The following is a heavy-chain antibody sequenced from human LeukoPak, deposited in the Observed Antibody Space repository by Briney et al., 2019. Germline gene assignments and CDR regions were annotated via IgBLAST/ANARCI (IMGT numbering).Heavy chain of an antibody. CDR3: AKDPFGFWSGYRYFDY. J-gene: IGHJ4*02. CDR1: GFTFSSYA. V-gene: IGHV3-23*01. D-gene: IGHD3-3*01. Sequence: QAGGSLRLSCAASGFTFSSYAMSWVRQAPGKGLEWVSAISGSGGSTYYADSVKGRFTISRDNSKNTLYLQMNSLRAEDTAVYYCAKDPFGFWSGYRYFDYWGQGTLVTVSS. CDR2: ISGSGGST.